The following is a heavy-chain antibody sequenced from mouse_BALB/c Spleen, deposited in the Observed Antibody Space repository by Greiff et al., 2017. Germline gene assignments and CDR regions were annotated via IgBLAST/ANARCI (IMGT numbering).Heavy chain of an antibody. CDR1: GFTFSSYG. D-gene: IGHD2-1*01. J-gene: IGHJ4*01. CDR3: ARHRDGNYPPYAMDY. V-gene: IGHV5-6*01. CDR2: ISSGGSYT. Sequence: EVMLVESGGDLVKPGGSLKLSCAASGFTFSSYGMSWVRQTPDKRLEWVATISSGGSYTYYPDSVKGRFTISRDNAKNTLYLQMSSLKSEDTAMYYCARHRDGNYPPYAMDYWGQGTSVTVSS.